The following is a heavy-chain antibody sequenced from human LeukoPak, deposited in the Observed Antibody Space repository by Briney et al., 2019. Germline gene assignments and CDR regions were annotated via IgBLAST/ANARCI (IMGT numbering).Heavy chain of an antibody. CDR2: IYYSGST. V-gene: IGHV4-59*01. CDR3: ARGNLDGKLYYYYYGMDA. J-gene: IGHJ6*02. D-gene: IGHD1-14*01. Sequence: SETLSLTCTVSGGSISSYYWSWIRQPPGKGLEWIGYIYYSGSTNYNPSLKSRVTISVDTSKNQFSLKLSSVTAADTAVYYCARGNLDGKLYYYYYGMDAWGQGTTVTVSS. CDR1: GGSISSYY.